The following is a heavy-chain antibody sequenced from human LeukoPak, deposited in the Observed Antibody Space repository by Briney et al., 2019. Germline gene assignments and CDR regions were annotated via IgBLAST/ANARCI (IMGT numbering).Heavy chain of an antibody. J-gene: IGHJ3*02. D-gene: IGHD3-22*01. V-gene: IGHV3-21*01. CDR2: ISSSSSYI. CDR1: GFTFSSYS. CDR3: AREPITMMVLINPNDAFDI. Sequence: PGRSLRLSCAASGFTFSSYSMNWVRQAPGKGLEWVSAISSSSSYIHYADSVKDRFTISRDNAKNSLYLQMNSLRAEDTAVYYCAREPITMMVLINPNDAFDIWGQGTMVTVSS.